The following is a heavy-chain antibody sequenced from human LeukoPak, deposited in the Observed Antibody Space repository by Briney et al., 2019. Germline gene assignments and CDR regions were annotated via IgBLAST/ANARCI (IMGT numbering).Heavy chain of an antibody. CDR1: GFTFSSYE. V-gene: IGHV3-48*03. CDR2: ISNNGDTI. D-gene: IGHD2-2*01. J-gene: IGHJ6*02. CDR3: ARWYCSSTNCQSYYYGMDV. Sequence: PGGSLRLSCADSGFTFSSYEMNWVRQAPGKGLEWVSFISNNGDTITYVDSVKGRFTISRDNAKNSLYLQMNSLRAEDTAVYYCARWYCSSTNCQSYYYGMDVWGQGTTVTVSS.